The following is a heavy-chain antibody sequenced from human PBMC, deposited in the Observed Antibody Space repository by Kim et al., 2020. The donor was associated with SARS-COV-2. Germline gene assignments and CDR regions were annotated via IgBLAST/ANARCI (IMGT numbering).Heavy chain of an antibody. D-gene: IGHD3-22*01. J-gene: IGHJ2*01. CDR3: ARESSGYYEWYFDL. V-gene: IGHV4-39*07. Sequence: SETLSLTCTVSGGSISSSSYYWGWIRQPPGKGLEWIGSIYYSGSTYYNPSLKSRVTISVDTSKNQFSLKLSSVTAADTAVYYCARESSGYYEWYFDLWGRGTLVTVSS. CDR2: IYYSGST. CDR1: GGSISSSSYY.